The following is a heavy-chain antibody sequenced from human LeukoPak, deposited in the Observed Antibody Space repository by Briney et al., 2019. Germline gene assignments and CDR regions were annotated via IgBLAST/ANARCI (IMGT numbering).Heavy chain of an antibody. CDR3: ARGVSGYYDFWSGYQLGYYYMDV. V-gene: IGHV4-59*01. CDR2: IYYSGST. D-gene: IGHD3-3*01. CDR1: GGSISSYY. J-gene: IGHJ6*03. Sequence: SETLSLTCTVSGGSISSYYWSWIRQPPGKGLEWIGYIYYSGSTNYNPSLKSRVTISVDTSKNQFSLKLSSVTAADTAVYYCARGVSGYYDFWSGYQLGYYYMDVWGKGTTVTVSS.